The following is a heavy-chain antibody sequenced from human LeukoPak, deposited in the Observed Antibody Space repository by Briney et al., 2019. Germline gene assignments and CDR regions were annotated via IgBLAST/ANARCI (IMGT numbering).Heavy chain of an antibody. V-gene: IGHV4-59*01. CDR3: VREIYDNRGYSNAFDI. J-gene: IGHJ3*02. CDR1: GPSISGLY. D-gene: IGHD2-15*01. Sequence: SGTLSLTCTVSGPSISGLYWSCVRQPPGKRLECIGIIYYNGKTNYNPSLKSRVTISASTPRDQFSLQHISVTAADTAVYDCVREIYDNRGYSNAFDIWGQGAIVTVSS. CDR2: IYYNGKT.